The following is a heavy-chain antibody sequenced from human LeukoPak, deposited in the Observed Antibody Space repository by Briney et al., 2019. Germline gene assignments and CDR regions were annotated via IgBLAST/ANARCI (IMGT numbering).Heavy chain of an antibody. CDR3: AREGRYCRGGSCYSDAFDI. CDR1: GGSISSSSYY. D-gene: IGHD2-15*01. J-gene: IGHJ3*02. CDR2: IYYSGST. V-gene: IGHV4-39*07. Sequence: SETLSLTCTVSGGSISSSSYYWGWIRQPPGKGLEWIGNIYYSGSTSYNPSLRSRVTTSVDTSKNQFSLKLSSVTAADTAVYYCAREGRYCRGGSCYSDAFDIWGQGTMVTVSS.